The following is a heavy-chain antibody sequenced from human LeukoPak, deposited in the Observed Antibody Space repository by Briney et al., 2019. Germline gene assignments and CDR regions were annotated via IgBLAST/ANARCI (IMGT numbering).Heavy chain of an antibody. CDR1: GYTFTGYY. V-gene: IGHV1-2*02. Sequence: ASVKVSCKASGYTFTGYYMHWVRQAPGQGLEWMGWINPNSGGTSYAQKFEGRVTMTRDTSISTAYMELSRLRSDDTAVYYCAAIFDLGLHDYWGQGTLVTVSS. CDR2: INPNSGGT. J-gene: IGHJ4*02. CDR3: AAIFDLGLHDY. D-gene: IGHD3-3*01.